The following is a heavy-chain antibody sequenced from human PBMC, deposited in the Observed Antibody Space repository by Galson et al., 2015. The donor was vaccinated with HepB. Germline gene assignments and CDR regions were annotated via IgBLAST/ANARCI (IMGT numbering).Heavy chain of an antibody. Sequence: SVKVSCKASGYTFTSYGTSWVRQAPGQGLEWMGWISAYNGNTNYAQKLQGRVTMTTDTSTSTAYMELRSLRSDDTAVYYCARADILTGYYNWFDPWGQGTLVTVSS. D-gene: IGHD3-9*01. CDR1: GYTFTSYG. V-gene: IGHV1-18*01. CDR3: ARADILTGYYNWFDP. CDR2: ISAYNGNT. J-gene: IGHJ5*02.